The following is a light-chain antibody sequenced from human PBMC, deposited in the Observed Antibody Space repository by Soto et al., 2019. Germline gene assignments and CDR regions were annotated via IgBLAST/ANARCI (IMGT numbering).Light chain of an antibody. CDR3: LQHNSYPWT. CDR2: GAS. CDR1: QSVSNNY. J-gene: IGKJ1*01. Sequence: EIVLTQSPGTLSLSPGERATLSCRASQSVSNNYLAWYQQKPGQAPRLLIYGASSRATGIPDRFSGSGSGTDFTLTISSLQPEDFATYYCLQHNSYPWTFGQGTKVDIK. V-gene: IGKV3-20*01.